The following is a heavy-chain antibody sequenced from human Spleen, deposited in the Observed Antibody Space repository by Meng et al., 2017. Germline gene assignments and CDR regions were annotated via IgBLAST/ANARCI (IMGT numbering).Heavy chain of an antibody. Sequence: ASVKVSCKASGDTFKNYGISWVRRAPGQGLEWMGRINPKSGDTHYAQKFQARVTMTGDTSISTAYMELSGLRSDDTAMYYCARDEDISAAGKLFGDYWGQGTLVTVSS. CDR2: INPKSGDT. V-gene: IGHV1-2*06. CDR3: ARDEDISAAGKLFGDY. D-gene: IGHD6-25*01. CDR1: GDTFKNYG. J-gene: IGHJ4*02.